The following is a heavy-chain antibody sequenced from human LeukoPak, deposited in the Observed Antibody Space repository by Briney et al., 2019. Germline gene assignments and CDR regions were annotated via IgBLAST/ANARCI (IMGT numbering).Heavy chain of an antibody. CDR1: GDSISRSTYY. V-gene: IGHV4-39*02. CDR2: VYYGRSP. CDR3: ARSSGTGTFSY. D-gene: IGHD6-25*01. J-gene: IGHJ4*02. Sequence: SETLSLTCTVSGDSISRSTYYWAWIRQPPGKGLEWIGSVYYGRSPYFNPSLESRATISVDTSKNHLSLKMSSVTAADTAVYYCARSSGTGTFSYWGQGTLVTVSS.